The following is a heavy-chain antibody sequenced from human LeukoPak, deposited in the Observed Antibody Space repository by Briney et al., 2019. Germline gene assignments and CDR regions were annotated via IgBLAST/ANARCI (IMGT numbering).Heavy chain of an antibody. D-gene: IGHD3-3*01. V-gene: IGHV4-39*01. CDR2: IYYSGST. CDR3: ARFFGVVIIGYWFDP. Sequence: SETLSLTCTVSGGPISSSSYYWGWIRQPPGKGLEWIGSIYYSGSTYYNPSLKSRVTISVDTSKNQFSLKLSSVTAADTAVYYCARFFGVVIIGYWFDPWGQGTLVAVSS. J-gene: IGHJ5*02. CDR1: GGPISSSSYY.